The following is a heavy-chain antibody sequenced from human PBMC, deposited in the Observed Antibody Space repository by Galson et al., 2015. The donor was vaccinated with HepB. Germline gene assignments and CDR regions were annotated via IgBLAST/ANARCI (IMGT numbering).Heavy chain of an antibody. Sequence: SVKVSCKASGYTFTSYAMNWVRQAPGQGLEWMGIINPSGGSTSYAQKFQGRVTMTRDTSTSTVYMELSSLRSEDTAVYYCARDARHTAGYYYDSSGYGFDYWGQGTLVTVSS. D-gene: IGHD3-22*01. CDR3: ARDARHTAGYYYDSSGYGFDY. CDR2: INPSGGST. CDR1: GYTFTSYA. J-gene: IGHJ4*02. V-gene: IGHV1-46*03.